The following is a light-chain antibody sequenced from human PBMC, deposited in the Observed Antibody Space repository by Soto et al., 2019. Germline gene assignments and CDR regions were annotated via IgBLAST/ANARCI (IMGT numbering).Light chain of an antibody. CDR1: SSDVGTYNY. J-gene: IGLJ2*01. Sequence: QSVLTQPRPVSGSPGRSVTISCTGTSSDVGTYNYVSWYQQHPGKAPKLMIYDVTKRPSGIPDRFSASKSGNTASLTISGLQAEDEADYYCCSYAGSYTLLFGGGTK. V-gene: IGLV2-11*01. CDR3: CSYAGSYTLL. CDR2: DVT.